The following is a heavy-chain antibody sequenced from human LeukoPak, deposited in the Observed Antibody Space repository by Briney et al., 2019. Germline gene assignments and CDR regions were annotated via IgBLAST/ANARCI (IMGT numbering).Heavy chain of an antibody. D-gene: IGHD3-3*01. J-gene: IGHJ3*02. CDR1: GFTFSTYG. Sequence: QPGGSLRLSCAASGFTFSTYGMHWVRQAPGKGLEWVAFIRYDGRNKYYADSVKGRFTISRDNSKNTLDLQMNSLRAEDTAVYYCARGPSARFFGVAKGAFDIWGQGTMVTVSS. CDR2: IRYDGRNK. V-gene: IGHV3-30*02. CDR3: ARGPSARFFGVAKGAFDI.